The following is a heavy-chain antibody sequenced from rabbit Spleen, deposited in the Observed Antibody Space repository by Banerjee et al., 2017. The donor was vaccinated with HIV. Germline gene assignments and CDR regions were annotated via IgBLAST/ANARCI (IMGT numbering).Heavy chain of an antibody. CDR3: ARDTSSSFSSYGMDL. CDR2: IDAGSSGFT. D-gene: IGHD1-1*01. J-gene: IGHJ6*01. V-gene: IGHV1S45*01. Sequence: QEQLEESGGDLVKPGASLTLTCIASGVSFSGSSYMCWVRQAPGKGLEWIACIDAGSSGFTYFASWAKGRFTISKTSSTTVTLQMTSLTAADTVTYFCARDTSSSFSSYGMDLWGPGTLVTVS. CDR1: GVSFSGSSY.